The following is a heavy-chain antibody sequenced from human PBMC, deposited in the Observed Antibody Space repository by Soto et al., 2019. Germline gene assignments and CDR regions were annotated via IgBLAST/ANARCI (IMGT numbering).Heavy chain of an antibody. D-gene: IGHD2-21*01. V-gene: IGHV1-69*10. CDR1: GGTFSSYA. CDR2: IIPILGIA. Sequence: ASVKVSCKASGGTFSSYAISWVRQAPGQGLEWMGGIIPILGIANYPQKFQGRVTITADKSTSTAYMELSSLRSEDTAVYYCAGDVAEKEGDAFDIWGQGTMVTVSS. J-gene: IGHJ3*02. CDR3: AGDVAEKEGDAFDI.